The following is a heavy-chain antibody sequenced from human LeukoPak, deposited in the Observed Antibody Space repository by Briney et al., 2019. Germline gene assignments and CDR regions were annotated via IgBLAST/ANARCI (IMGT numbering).Heavy chain of an antibody. CDR1: GYTFTSYG. D-gene: IGHD6-19*01. Sequence: ASVKVSCKPSGYTFTSYGISWGRQAPGQGLEWMGWISTYNGYANYVQKFQGRVIMTTETSTNTAYMELRSLRSDDTAVYYCARNSSDWYGYMDVWGKGTTVTVSS. CDR3: ARNSSDWYGYMDV. J-gene: IGHJ6*04. V-gene: IGHV1-18*01. CDR2: ISTYNGYA.